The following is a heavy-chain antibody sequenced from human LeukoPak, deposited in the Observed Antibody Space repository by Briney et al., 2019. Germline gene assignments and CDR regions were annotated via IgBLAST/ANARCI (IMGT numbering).Heavy chain of an antibody. CDR3: ARVNRGYCSSTSCRGVFDY. CDR2: IYYSGST. CDR1: GGFISSYY. J-gene: IGHJ4*02. D-gene: IGHD2-2*01. V-gene: IGHV4-59*01. Sequence: SETLSLTCTVSGGFISSYYWSWIRQPPGKGLEWLGYIYYSGSTNYNPSLKSRVTISVDTSKNQFSLKLSSVTAADTAVYYCARVNRGYCSSTSCRGVFDYWGQGTLVTVSS.